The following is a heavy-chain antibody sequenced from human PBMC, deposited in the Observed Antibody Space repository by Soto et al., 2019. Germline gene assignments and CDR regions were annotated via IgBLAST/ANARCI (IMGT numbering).Heavy chain of an antibody. J-gene: IGHJ4*02. V-gene: IGHV3-48*01. D-gene: IGHD2-2*01. Sequence: EVQLVESGGGLVQPGGSLRLSCAASGFTFSSYSMNWVRQAPGKGLEWVSYISSSSSTIYYADSVKGRFTISRDNAKNSLYLQMNSLRAEDTAVYYCARLPSGYCSSTSCSLWGQGTLVTVSS. CDR1: GFTFSSYS. CDR2: ISSSSSTI. CDR3: ARLPSGYCSSTSCSL.